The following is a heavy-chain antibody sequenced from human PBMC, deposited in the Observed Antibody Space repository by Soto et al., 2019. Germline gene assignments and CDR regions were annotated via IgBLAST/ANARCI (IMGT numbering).Heavy chain of an antibody. Sequence: SETLSLTCTVSGYSISSSNWWGWIRQPPGKGLEWIGYIYYSGTTYYNLSLKSRVTMSVDTSKNQFSLKLTSVTAVDTAVYYCARREIQGPIDYWGQGTLVTVSS. CDR1: GYSISSSNW. V-gene: IGHV4-28*01. CDR3: ARREIQGPIDY. J-gene: IGHJ4*02. CDR2: IYYSGTT. D-gene: IGHD1-26*01.